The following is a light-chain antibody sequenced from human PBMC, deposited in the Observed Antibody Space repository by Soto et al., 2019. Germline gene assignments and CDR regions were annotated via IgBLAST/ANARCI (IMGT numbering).Light chain of an antibody. J-gene: IGKJ1*01. Sequence: DIQMTQSPSTLSGSVGDRVTITCRASQTISSWLAWYQQKPGKAPKLLIYKASTLKSGVPSRFSGSGSGTEFTLTISSLQPDDFATYYCQQYNSYSPEVTFGQGTKVDIK. V-gene: IGKV1-5*03. CDR2: KAS. CDR3: QQYNSYSPEVT. CDR1: QTISSW.